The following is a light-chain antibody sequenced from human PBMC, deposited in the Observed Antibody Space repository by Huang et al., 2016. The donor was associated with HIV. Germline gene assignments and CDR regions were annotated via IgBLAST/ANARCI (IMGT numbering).Light chain of an antibody. CDR2: GSS. CDR3: QQYNNWLLS. J-gene: IGKJ4*01. Sequence: IVMTQSPATLSVSPGERVTVSGRANRSVSSNLAWYQQRPGQAPRLLIYGSSTRAPGIPARFSGSGSGTDFSLTISSLQSEDFALYYCQQYNNWLLSFGGGTRVDI. CDR1: RSVSSN. V-gene: IGKV3-15*01.